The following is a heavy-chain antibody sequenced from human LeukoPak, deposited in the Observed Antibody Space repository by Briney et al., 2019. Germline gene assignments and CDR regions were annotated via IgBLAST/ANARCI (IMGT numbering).Heavy chain of an antibody. CDR3: ARDFRFDP. CDR1: GFTFSNYW. J-gene: IGHJ5*02. V-gene: IGHV3-33*08. Sequence: GGSLRLSCAASGFTFSNYWMSWVRQGPGKGLEWVAVIWYDGSNKYYADSVKGRFTISRDNSKNTLYLQMNSLRAEDTAVYYCARDFRFDPWGQGTLVTVSS. CDR2: IWYDGSNK.